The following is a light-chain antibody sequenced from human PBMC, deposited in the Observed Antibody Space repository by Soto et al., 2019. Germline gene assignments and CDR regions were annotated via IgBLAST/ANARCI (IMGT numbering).Light chain of an antibody. CDR1: QSVSSY. CDR2: GAS. J-gene: IGKJ4*01. CDR3: QQYGSSSST. Sequence: EIVLTQSPATLSLSPGERATLSCRASQSVSSYLAWYQQKPGQAPRLLIYGASSRATGIPDRFSGSGSGTDFTLTISRLEPEDFAVYYCQQYGSSSSTFGGGTKVDIK. V-gene: IGKV3-20*01.